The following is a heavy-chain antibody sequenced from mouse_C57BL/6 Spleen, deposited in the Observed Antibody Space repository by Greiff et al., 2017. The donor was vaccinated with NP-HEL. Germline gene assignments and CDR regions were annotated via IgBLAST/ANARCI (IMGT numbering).Heavy chain of an antibody. D-gene: IGHD2-4*01. CDR2: IRSKSNNYAT. J-gene: IGHJ3*01. CDR1: GFSFNTYA. CDR3: VREGYDYAWFAY. Sequence: DVHLVESGGGLVQPKGSLKLSCAASGFSFNTYAMNWVRQAPGKGLEWVARIRSKSNNYATYYADSVKDRFTISRDDSESMLYLQMNNLKTEDTAMYYCVREGYDYAWFAYWGQGTLVTVSA. V-gene: IGHV10-1*01.